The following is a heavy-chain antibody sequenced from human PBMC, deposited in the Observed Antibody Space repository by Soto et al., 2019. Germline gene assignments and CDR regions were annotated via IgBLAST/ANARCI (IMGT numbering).Heavy chain of an antibody. CDR1: GFSLRTRGVA. Sequence: QITLKESGPTLVKPTQTLTLTCTFSGFSLRTRGVAVGWFRQPPGKALEWLALIYWDEDKWYSPSLKSRLTIADATSQNQVVLTMTNVDPVDTATYYCAHRPRGYAYYFDYWGQGILVTVSS. CDR3: AHRPRGYAYYFDY. J-gene: IGHJ4*02. CDR2: IYWDEDK. V-gene: IGHV2-5*02. D-gene: IGHD5-12*01.